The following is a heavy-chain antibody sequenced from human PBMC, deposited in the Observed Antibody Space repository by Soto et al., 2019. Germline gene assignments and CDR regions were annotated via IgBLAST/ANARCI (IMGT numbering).Heavy chain of an antibody. V-gene: IGHV3-53*02. CDR3: AREGYCSAGSCYEGAYFYYGMDV. D-gene: IGHD2-15*01. CDR1: GFTVSSNY. Sequence: EVQLVETGGGLIQPGGSLRLSCAASGFTVSSNYMSWVRQAPGKGLEWVSVIYSGGSTFYADSVRGRFTISRDNSKNTLYLQMNSLRAEDTAVYYCAREGYCSAGSCYEGAYFYYGMDVWGQGTTVTVSS. CDR2: IYSGGST. J-gene: IGHJ6*02.